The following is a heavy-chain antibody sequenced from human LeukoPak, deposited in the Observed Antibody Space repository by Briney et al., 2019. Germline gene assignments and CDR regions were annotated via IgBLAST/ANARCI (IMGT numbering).Heavy chain of an antibody. J-gene: IGHJ1*01. Sequence: GGSLRLSCAASGFTFSDYYMSWIRQAPGKGLEWVSYISSSGSTIYYADSVKGRFTISRDNAKNSLYLQMNSLRAEDTAVYYCASDHTPRAPSHFQHWGQGTLVTVSS. CDR2: ISSSGSTI. D-gene: IGHD2-2*02. CDR1: GFTFSDYY. V-gene: IGHV3-11*01. CDR3: ASDHTPRAPSHFQH.